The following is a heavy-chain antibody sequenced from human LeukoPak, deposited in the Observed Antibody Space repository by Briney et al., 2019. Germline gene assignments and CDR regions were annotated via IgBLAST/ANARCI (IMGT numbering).Heavy chain of an antibody. V-gene: IGHV3-11*04. CDR3: AREAAAGTHFDY. CDR2: ISSRGSTI. CDR1: GFTVSSNY. D-gene: IGHD6-13*01. J-gene: IGHJ4*02. Sequence: GSLRLSCAASGFTVSSNYMSWVRQAPGKGLEWVSYISSRGSTIYYADSVKGRFTISRDNAKNSLYLQMNSLRAEDTALYYCAREAAAGTHFDYWGQGTLVTVSS.